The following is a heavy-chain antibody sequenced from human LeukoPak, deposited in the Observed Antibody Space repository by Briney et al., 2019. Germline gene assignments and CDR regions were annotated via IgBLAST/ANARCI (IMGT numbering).Heavy chain of an antibody. Sequence: SETLSLTRTVSGGSISSYYWSWIRQPPGKGLEWIGYIYYSGSTNYNPSLKSRVTISVDTSKNQFSLKLSSVTAADTAVYYCARGYYYESSGLEYGGQGTLVTVSS. CDR3: ARGYYYESSGLEY. D-gene: IGHD3-22*01. V-gene: IGHV4-59*01. J-gene: IGHJ4*02. CDR1: GGSISSYY. CDR2: IYYSGST.